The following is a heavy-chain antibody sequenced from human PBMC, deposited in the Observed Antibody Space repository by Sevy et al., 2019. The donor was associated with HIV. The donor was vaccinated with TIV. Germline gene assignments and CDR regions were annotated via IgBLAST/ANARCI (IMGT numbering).Heavy chain of an antibody. CDR1: GFTFSSYE. CDR3: ARDPLVHDCSGGSCPDY. J-gene: IGHJ4*02. CDR2: ISSSGSTI. D-gene: IGHD2-15*01. Sequence: GGSLRLSCAASGFTFSSYEMNWVRQAPGKGLEWVSYISSSGSTIYYADSVKGRFTISRANAKNSMYLQMNSLRAKATAVYYCARDPLVHDCSGGSCPDYWGQGTLVTVSS. V-gene: IGHV3-48*03.